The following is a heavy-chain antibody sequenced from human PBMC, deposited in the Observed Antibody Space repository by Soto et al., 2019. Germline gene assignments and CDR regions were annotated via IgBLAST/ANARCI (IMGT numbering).Heavy chain of an antibody. CDR2: IYYSGST. CDR3: ARWGERGFDP. J-gene: IGHJ5*02. Sequence: HVQLQESGPGLVKPSQTLSLTCSVSGGSISSDDYYWSWIRQPPGKGLEWIAYIYYSGSTYYNPSLKSRVTISVDTSRNQFSLRLRSVNAADTAVYYCARWGERGFDPWGQGTLVTVSS. D-gene: IGHD3-16*01. V-gene: IGHV4-30-4*01. CDR1: GGSISSDDYY.